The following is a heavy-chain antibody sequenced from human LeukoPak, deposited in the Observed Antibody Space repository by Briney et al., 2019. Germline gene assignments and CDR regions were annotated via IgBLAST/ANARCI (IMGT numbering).Heavy chain of an antibody. Sequence: GGSLRLSCAASGFTFSSYWMHWVRQAPGKGLVWMGVISHDGYNKYYADSVKGRFTISRDNSKNTLYMEVNSLRAEDTAVYYCARDAHKTGTTYLDYWGQGTLVTVSS. V-gene: IGHV3-30*03. CDR1: GFTFSSYW. CDR3: ARDAHKTGTTYLDY. D-gene: IGHD1/OR15-1a*01. J-gene: IGHJ4*02. CDR2: ISHDGYNK.